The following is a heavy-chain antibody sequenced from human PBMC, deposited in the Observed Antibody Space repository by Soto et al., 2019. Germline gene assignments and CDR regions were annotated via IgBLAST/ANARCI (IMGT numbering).Heavy chain of an antibody. J-gene: IGHJ4*02. V-gene: IGHV3-21*01. Sequence: VGSLRLSCAASGFTFSSYSMNWVRQAPGKGLEWVSSISSSSSYIYYADSVKGRFTISRDNAKNSLYLQMNSLGAEDTAVYYCARGPSSSGYYPHWGQGTLVTVSS. CDR3: ARGPSSSGYYPH. CDR2: ISSSSSYI. CDR1: GFTFSSYS. D-gene: IGHD3-22*01.